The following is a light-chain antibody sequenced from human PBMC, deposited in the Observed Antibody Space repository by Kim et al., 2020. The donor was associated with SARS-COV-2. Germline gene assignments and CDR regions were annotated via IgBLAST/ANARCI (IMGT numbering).Light chain of an antibody. Sequence: DIVLTQSPDTLSLSPGEGATLSCRASQRVSNIYLAWYQQKLGQAPRLLIYGTSSRATGIPDRFSGSGSGTDFTLTITRLEPEDFAVYYCQQYSNSLGTFGQGTKLEI. CDR3: QQYSNSLGT. J-gene: IGKJ2*02. CDR2: GTS. CDR1: QRVSNIY. V-gene: IGKV3-20*01.